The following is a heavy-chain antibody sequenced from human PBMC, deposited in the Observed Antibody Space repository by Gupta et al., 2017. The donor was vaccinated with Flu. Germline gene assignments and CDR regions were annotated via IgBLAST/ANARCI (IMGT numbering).Heavy chain of an antibody. CDR2: INRGETA. CDR3: AKVRGSYFGAFDD. Sequence: EVQLLESGGDLVQPGGSLRLSCAASGFTFSSYAMSWVRKAPGKGLEWVEGINRGETAFYADSVRGRLTISRDNSKNTLYLEMNSLRAEDTAVYYCAKVRGSYFGAFDDGGQGTRLTVSS. J-gene: IGHJ3*01. D-gene: IGHD3-16*01. V-gene: IGHV3-23*01. CDR1: GFTFSSYA.